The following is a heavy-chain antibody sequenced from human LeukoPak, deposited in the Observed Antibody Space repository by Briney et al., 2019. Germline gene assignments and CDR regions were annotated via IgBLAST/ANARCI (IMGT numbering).Heavy chain of an antibody. Sequence: PSETLSLTCTVSGGSISSYYWSWIRQPPGKGLEWIGYIYYSGSTNYNPSLKSRVTISVDTSKNQFSLKLSSVTAADTAVYYCARSLVDTVMVDYWGQGTLVTVSS. CDR2: IYYSGST. CDR1: GGSISSYY. J-gene: IGHJ4*02. V-gene: IGHV4-59*08. CDR3: ARSLVDTVMVDY. D-gene: IGHD5-18*01.